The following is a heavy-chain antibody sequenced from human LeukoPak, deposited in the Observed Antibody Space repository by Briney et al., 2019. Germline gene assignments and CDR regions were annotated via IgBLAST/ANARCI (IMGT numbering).Heavy chain of an antibody. D-gene: IGHD2-2*01. V-gene: IGHV3-21*01. CDR3: ARSQLPYNWFDP. CDR2: ISSSSSYI. Sequence: GGSLRLSCAASGFTFSSYSMNWVRQAPGKGLEWVSSISSSSSYIYYADSVKGRFTISRDNAKNSLYLQMNSLRAEDTAVYCCARSQLPYNWFDPWGQGTLVTVSS. J-gene: IGHJ5*02. CDR1: GFTFSSYS.